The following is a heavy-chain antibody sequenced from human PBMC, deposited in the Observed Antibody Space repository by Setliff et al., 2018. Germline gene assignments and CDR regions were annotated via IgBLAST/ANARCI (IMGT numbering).Heavy chain of an antibody. CDR3: VRDAGDGYGVDAYAGGGFDF. D-gene: IGHD4-17*01. CDR1: GSAISSGHY. V-gene: IGHV4-38-2*02. Sequence: SETLSLTCAVSGSAISSGHYWGWIRQPPGKGLEWIGSFRPSGKTYYNPSLNSRVTISVDTSKKQFSLKVTSVTAADTAVYYRVRDAGDGYGVDAYAGGGFDFWGQGTMVTVSS. CDR2: FRPSGKT. J-gene: IGHJ3*01.